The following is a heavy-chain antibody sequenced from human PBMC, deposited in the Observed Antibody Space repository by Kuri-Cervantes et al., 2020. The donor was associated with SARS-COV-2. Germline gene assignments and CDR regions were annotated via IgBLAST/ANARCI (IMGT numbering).Heavy chain of an antibody. CDR1: GGSISSYY. CDR3: AKSPFGFLEWFSGGMDV. Sequence: SETLSLTCTVSGGSISSYYWSWIRQPPGKGLEWIGYIYYSGSTNYNPSLKSRVTISVDTSKNQFSLKLSSVTAADTAVYYCAKSPFGFLEWFSGGMDVWGQGTTVTVSS. V-gene: IGHV4-59*01. CDR2: IYYSGST. J-gene: IGHJ6*02. D-gene: IGHD3-3*01.